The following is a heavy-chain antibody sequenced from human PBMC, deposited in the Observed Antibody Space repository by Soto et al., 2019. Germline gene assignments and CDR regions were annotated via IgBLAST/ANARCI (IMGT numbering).Heavy chain of an antibody. V-gene: IGHV2-70*01. D-gene: IGHD5-18*01. CDR2: IDWDDDK. CDR1: GFSLNTSGMC. J-gene: IGHJ4*02. CDR3: ARIRVVGFETPMVTSFDY. Sequence: SGPTLVNPTQTLTLTCTFSGFSLNTSGMCVSWIRQPPGKALEWLALIDWDDDKYYSTPLGTRLTISKDTSKNQVGLTMTNMDPVDTATYYCARIRVVGFETPMVTSFDYWGPGTLVTVSS.